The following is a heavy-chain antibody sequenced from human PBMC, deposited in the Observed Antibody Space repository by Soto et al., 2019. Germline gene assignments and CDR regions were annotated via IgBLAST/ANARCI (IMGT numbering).Heavy chain of an antibody. CDR3: ARALPEYDFWSGYYDYYYYYMDV. V-gene: IGHV1-2*04. J-gene: IGHJ6*03. Sequence: ASVKVSCKASGYTFTGYYRHWVRQAPGQGLEWMGWINPNSGGTNYAQKFQGWVTMTRDTSISTAYMELSRLRSDDTAVYYCARALPEYDFWSGYYDYYYYYMDVWGKGTRVTVSS. CDR1: GYTFTGYY. CDR2: INPNSGGT. D-gene: IGHD3-3*01.